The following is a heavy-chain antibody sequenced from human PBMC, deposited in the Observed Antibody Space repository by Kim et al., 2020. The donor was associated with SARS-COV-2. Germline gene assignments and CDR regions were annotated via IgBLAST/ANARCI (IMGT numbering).Heavy chain of an antibody. V-gene: IGHV3-23*01. D-gene: IGHD3-22*01. CDR1: GFNFSDYT. J-gene: IGHJ4*02. Sequence: GGSPRLSCAASGFNFSDYTMNWIRQAPGKGLEWVSSVTDSGCGKYYADSVKGRFIISRDNSKNTLYMQLNSLRGEDTAIYYCAKGQGRYYPYYFGDWGQGILVPVSS. CDR2: VTDSGCGK. CDR3: AKGQGRYYPYYFGD.